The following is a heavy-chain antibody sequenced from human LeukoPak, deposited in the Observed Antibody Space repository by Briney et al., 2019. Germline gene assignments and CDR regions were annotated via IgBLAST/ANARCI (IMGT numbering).Heavy chain of an antibody. Sequence: SETLSLTCTVSGGSISSYYWSWIRQPAGKGLEWIGRIYTSGSTNYNPSLKSRVTMSVDTSKNQFSLKLSSVTAADTAVYYCARDIVEYCSSTSCYIRYYYMDVWGKGTTVTVSS. J-gene: IGHJ6*03. CDR1: GGSISSYY. CDR2: IYTSGST. D-gene: IGHD2-2*02. V-gene: IGHV4-4*07. CDR3: ARDIVEYCSSTSCYIRYYYMDV.